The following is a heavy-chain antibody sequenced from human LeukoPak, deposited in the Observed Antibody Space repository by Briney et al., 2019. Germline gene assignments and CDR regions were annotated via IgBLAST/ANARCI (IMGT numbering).Heavy chain of an antibody. Sequence: GESLKISCKGSGYSFTSFWIGWVRQMPGKGLEWMGIIYPGDSDTRYSPSFRGQVTISADKSISTAYLQWSSLKASDTAMYYCARRGYYDSSGYYYYWAGRGADYWGQGALVTVSS. CDR3: ARRGYYDSSGYYYYWAGRGADY. D-gene: IGHD3-22*01. CDR1: GYSFTSFW. V-gene: IGHV5-51*01. CDR2: IYPGDSDT. J-gene: IGHJ4*02.